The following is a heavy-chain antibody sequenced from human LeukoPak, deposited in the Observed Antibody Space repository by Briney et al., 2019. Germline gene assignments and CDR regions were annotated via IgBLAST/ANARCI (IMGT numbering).Heavy chain of an antibody. CDR3: AALHSSSSWYFDY. V-gene: IGHV3-23*01. CDR2: ISASGKTI. Sequence: GGSLRLSCAGSGFDFDDYAMSWVRQAPGKGLEWVSGISASGKTIYYGDSVKGRVTISRDNSQNMLYLQMNSLRAEDTAVYYCAALHSSSSWYFDYWGQGTLVTVSS. J-gene: IGHJ4*02. CDR1: GFDFDDYA. D-gene: IGHD6-13*01.